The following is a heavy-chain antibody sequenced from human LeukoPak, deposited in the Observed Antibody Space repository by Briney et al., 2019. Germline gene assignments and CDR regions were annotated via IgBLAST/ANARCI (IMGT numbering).Heavy chain of an antibody. J-gene: IGHJ4*02. CDR3: ARGRGSSWYFDY. V-gene: IGHV3-33*01. Sequence: GGSLRLSCAASGLAFSRYGMHLVRQAPGKGLEWVAVIWDDGSNQKYADSVKGRFTISRDNSKNTLYLQVNSLRAEDTTVYYCARGRGSSWYFDYWGQGTLVTVSS. D-gene: IGHD6-13*01. CDR2: IWDDGSNQ. CDR1: GLAFSRYG.